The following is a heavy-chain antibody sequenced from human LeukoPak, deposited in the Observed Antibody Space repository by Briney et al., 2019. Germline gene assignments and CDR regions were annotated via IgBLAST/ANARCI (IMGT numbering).Heavy chain of an antibody. CDR3: VRSAFHAGSGNCYDY. D-gene: IGHD2-21*01. CDR2: IDDAGSIT. J-gene: IGHJ4*02. Sequence: GGSLRLSCAASGFTFSNYWIHWVRQAPGKGLVWVSRIDDAGSITTYADSVKGRFTISRDNAENTLYLQMNSLRVEDTAVYYCVRSAFHAGSGNCYDYWGQGTLVTVSS. CDR1: GFTFSNYW. V-gene: IGHV3-74*03.